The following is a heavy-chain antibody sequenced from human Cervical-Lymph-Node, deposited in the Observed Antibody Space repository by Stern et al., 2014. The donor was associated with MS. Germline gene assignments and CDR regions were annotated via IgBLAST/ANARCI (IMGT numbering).Heavy chain of an antibody. CDR1: GFTVSRDY. Sequence: EMQLVESGGGVIQPGGSLRLSCTASGFTVSRDYMTWVRQAPGQGLEWVSLITTVGSTFYTDSVKGRFTISRDDSKNTVYLHMTSLRAEDTAMYYCARDTSSPERSDWWGQGTLVTVSS. V-gene: IGHV3-53*01. J-gene: IGHJ4*02. CDR2: ITTVGST. D-gene: IGHD1-14*01. CDR3: ARDTSSPERSDW.